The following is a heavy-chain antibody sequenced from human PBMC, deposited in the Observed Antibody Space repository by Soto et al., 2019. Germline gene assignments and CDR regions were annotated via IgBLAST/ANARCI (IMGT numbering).Heavy chain of an antibody. CDR3: TSANDFWSGHYWFDP. V-gene: IGHV3-49*03. CDR2: IRSKAYGGTT. CDR1: GFTFGDYA. D-gene: IGHD3-3*01. J-gene: IGHJ5*02. Sequence: GGSLRLSCTASGFTFGDYAMSWFRRAPGKGLEWVGFIRSKAYGGTTEYAASVKGRFTISRDDSKSIAYLQMNSLKTEDTAVYYCTSANDFWSGHYWFDPWGQGTLVTVSS.